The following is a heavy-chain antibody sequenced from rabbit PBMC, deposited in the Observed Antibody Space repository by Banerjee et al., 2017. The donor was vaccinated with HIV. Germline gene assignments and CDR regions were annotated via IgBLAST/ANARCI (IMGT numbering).Heavy chain of an antibody. CDR3: ARSNTYYGMDL. V-gene: IGHV1S36*01. CDR2: ITYRGSA. CDR1: GFTLSSYC. J-gene: IGHJ6*01. Sequence: QQQLEESGGGLVKPGGTLTLTCTASGFTLSSYCMCWVRQAPGKGLEYIGYITYRGSAYYASWVNGRFTISRENTQNTLYLQLNSLTAADTATYFCARSNTYYGMDLWGPGTLVTVS.